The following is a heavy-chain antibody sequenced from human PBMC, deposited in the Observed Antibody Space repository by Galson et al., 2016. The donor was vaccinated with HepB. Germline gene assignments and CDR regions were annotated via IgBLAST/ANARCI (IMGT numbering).Heavy chain of an antibody. Sequence: SETLSLTCSVSGDSITRISYSWGWVRQPPGKGLEWIGHVYHSGTTYYNPSLRGRVTMSIDTSKSEFSLNVTSVTAADTAIYFCARRRPLPYNWFDPWGQGILVTVSS. CDR1: GDSITRISYS. V-gene: IGHV4-39*01. CDR3: ARRRPLPYNWFDP. J-gene: IGHJ5*02. CDR2: VYHSGTT.